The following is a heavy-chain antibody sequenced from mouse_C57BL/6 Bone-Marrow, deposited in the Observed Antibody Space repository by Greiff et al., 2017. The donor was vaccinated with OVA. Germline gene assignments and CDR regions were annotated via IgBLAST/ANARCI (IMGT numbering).Heavy chain of an antibody. D-gene: IGHD3-3*01. J-gene: IGHJ3*01. Sequence: VHLVESGAELARPGASVKLSCKASGYTFTSYGISWVKQRTGQGLEWIGEIYPRSGNTYYNEKFKGKATLTADKSSSTAYMELRSLTSEDSAVYFCARWGDAWFAYWGQGTLVTVSA. CDR2: IYPRSGNT. CDR3: ARWGDAWFAY. V-gene: IGHV1-81*01. CDR1: GYTFTSYG.